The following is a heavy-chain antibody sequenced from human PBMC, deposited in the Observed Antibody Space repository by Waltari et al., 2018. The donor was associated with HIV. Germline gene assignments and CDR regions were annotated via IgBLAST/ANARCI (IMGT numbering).Heavy chain of an antibody. CDR3: ASLYCSGGSCYDY. V-gene: IGHV3-7*01. Sequence: EVQLVESGGGLVQPGGSLRLSCAASGFTFSSYWMTWVRQAPGKGLEWVANIKQDGSEKYYADSVKGRFTISRDNAKNSLYLQMNSLRAEDTAVYYCASLYCSGGSCYDYWGQGTLVTVS. CDR1: GFTFSSYW. D-gene: IGHD2-15*01. CDR2: IKQDGSEK. J-gene: IGHJ4*02.